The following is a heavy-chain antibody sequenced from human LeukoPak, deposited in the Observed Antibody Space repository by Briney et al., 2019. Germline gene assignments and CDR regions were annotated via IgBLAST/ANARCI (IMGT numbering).Heavy chain of an antibody. CDR1: GFTFSSYT. V-gene: IGHV3-23*01. Sequence: PGGSLRLSCAASGFTFSSYTMSWVRQAPGKGLEWVSPITTSDGNTYYADSVKGRFTVSRDNSKNTLFLQVNSPRAEDTAVYYCARDGGLWVSAHWGDSWGRGTLVTVSS. CDR3: ARDGGLWVSAHWGDS. D-gene: IGHD7-27*01. J-gene: IGHJ4*02. CDR2: ITTSDGNT.